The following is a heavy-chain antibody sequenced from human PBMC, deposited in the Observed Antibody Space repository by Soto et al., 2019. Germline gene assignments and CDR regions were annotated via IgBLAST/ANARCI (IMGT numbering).Heavy chain of an antibody. J-gene: IGHJ3*02. Sequence: PGGSLRLSCAASGFTFDDYAMHWVRQAPWKGLEWVSGISWNSGSIGYADSVKGRFTISRDNAKNSLYLQMNSLRAEDTALYYCAKSLGTSGWYFGNAFDIWGQGTMVTVSS. D-gene: IGHD6-19*01. V-gene: IGHV3-9*01. CDR2: ISWNSGSI. CDR1: GFTFDDYA. CDR3: AKSLGTSGWYFGNAFDI.